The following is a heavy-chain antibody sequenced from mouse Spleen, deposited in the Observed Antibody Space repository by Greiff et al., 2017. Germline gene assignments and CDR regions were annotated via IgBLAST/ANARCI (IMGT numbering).Heavy chain of an antibody. CDR2: IRNKANNHAT. CDR3: TRANWDGFFDY. D-gene: IGHD4-1*01. V-gene: IGHV6-6*01. J-gene: IGHJ2*01. CDR1: GFTFSDAW. Sequence: EVHLVESGGGLVQPGGSMKLSCAASGFTFSDAWMDWVRQSPEKGLEWVAEIRNKANNHATYYAESVKGRFTISRDDSKSSVYLQMNSLRAEDTGIYYCTRANWDGFFDYWGQGTTLTVSS.